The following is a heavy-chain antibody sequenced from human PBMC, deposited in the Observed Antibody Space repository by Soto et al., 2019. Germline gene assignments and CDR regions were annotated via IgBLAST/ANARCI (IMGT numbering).Heavy chain of an antibody. V-gene: IGHV4-61*01. Sequence: SEILSLTCVVSGESVSSHTYYWSWIRQPPGKGLEWIGYIYSRGSISYSASLKSRVTISLDTSKNQFSLMLKSVTAADTATYFCARVDLALSENFDLWGRGTLVTVSS. J-gene: IGHJ2*01. CDR3: ARVDLALSENFDL. CDR1: GESVSSHTYY. CDR2: IYSRGSI.